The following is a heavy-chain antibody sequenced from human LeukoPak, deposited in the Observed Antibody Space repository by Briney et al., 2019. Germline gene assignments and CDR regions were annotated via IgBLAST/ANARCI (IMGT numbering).Heavy chain of an antibody. CDR3: ARDSSGPAF. Sequence: PGGSLRLSCAASGFTFSSYGMHWVRQAPGKGLEWVAVIWYDGSNKYYADSVKGRFTISRDNSKNTLLPQMNSLRVADTAVYFCARDSSGPAFWGQGTLVTVSS. V-gene: IGHV3-33*01. CDR2: IWYDGSNK. CDR1: GFTFSSYG. D-gene: IGHD6-19*01. J-gene: IGHJ4*02.